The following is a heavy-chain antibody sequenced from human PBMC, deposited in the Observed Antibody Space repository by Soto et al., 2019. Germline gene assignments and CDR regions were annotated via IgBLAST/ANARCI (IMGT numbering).Heavy chain of an antibody. CDR2: IYHSGST. Sequence: PSETLSLTCAVSGGSISSSNGWSWVRQPPGKGLEWIGEIYHSGSTNYNPSLKSRVTISVDKSKNQFSLKLSSVTAADTAVYYCARFSYSGGWYFDYWGQGTLVTVS. D-gene: IGHD6-19*01. J-gene: IGHJ4*02. V-gene: IGHV4-4*02. CDR3: ARFSYSGGWYFDY. CDR1: GGSISSSNG.